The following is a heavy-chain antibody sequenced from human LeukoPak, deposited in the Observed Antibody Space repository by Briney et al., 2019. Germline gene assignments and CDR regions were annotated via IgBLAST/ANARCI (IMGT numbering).Heavy chain of an antibody. J-gene: IGHJ5*02. CDR1: GGSISSHY. CDR3: ARVSTRQGCNWFDP. CDR2: IYYSGST. Sequence: SETLSLTCTVSGGSISSHYWSWIRQPPGKGLEWIGYIYYSGSTNYNPSLKSRVTISVDTSKNQFSLKLSSVTAADTALYYCARVSTRQGCNWFDPWGQGTLVTVSS. V-gene: IGHV4-59*11. D-gene: IGHD2-2*01.